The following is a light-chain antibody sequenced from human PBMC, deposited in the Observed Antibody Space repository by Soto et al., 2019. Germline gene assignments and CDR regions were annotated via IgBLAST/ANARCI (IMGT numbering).Light chain of an antibody. CDR1: QSISSR. Sequence: DIQMTQSPSTLSASVGDRVTITCRASQSISSRLAWYQQKPGKAPKLLIYKASRLEGGVPSRFSGSGSGTEFTLTSSSLQHDDFATYYCQQYNFYPWTFGQGTKLEIK. J-gene: IGKJ1*01. CDR3: QQYNFYPWT. CDR2: KAS. V-gene: IGKV1-5*03.